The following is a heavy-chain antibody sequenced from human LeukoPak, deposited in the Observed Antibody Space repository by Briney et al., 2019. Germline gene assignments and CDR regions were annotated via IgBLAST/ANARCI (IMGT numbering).Heavy chain of an antibody. CDR2: ISGSGGST. J-gene: IGHJ4*02. D-gene: IGHD3-10*01. CDR1: GFTFSTYA. V-gene: IGHV3-23*01. Sequence: GGSLRLSCSASGFTFSTYAMNWVRQAPGKGLEWVSDISGSGGSTYYADSVKGRFTISRDNSKNTLYLQMNSLGAEDTAVYFCAKAWGDGSGNCHPDYWGQGTLVTVSS. CDR3: AKAWGDGSGNCHPDY.